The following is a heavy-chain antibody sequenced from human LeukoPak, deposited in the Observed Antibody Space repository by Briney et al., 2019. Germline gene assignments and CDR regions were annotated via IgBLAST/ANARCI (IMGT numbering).Heavy chain of an antibody. CDR2: ISSSSSSYI. Sequence: PGGSLRLSCVASGFTFSSYSMNWVRQAPGKGLEWVSSISSSSSSYIYYADSVKGRFTISRDNAKNSLYLQMNSLRAEDTAVYYCARGTRIQLWQNFDYWGQGTLVTVSP. D-gene: IGHD5-18*01. CDR1: GFTFSSYS. CDR3: ARGTRIQLWQNFDY. J-gene: IGHJ4*02. V-gene: IGHV3-21*01.